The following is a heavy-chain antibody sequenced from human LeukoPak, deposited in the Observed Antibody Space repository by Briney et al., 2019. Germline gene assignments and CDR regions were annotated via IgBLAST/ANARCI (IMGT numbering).Heavy chain of an antibody. D-gene: IGHD3-10*01. CDR1: GGSISSSSYY. CDR3: ARGRGVRGVTSRRAPSQIDY. Sequence: PSETLSLTCTVSGGSISSSSYYWGWIRQPPGKGLEWIGSIYYSGSTYYNPSLKSRVTISVDTSKNQFSLKLSSVTAADTAVYYCARGRGVRGVTSRRAPSQIDYWGQGTLVTVSS. CDR2: IYYSGST. V-gene: IGHV4-39*07. J-gene: IGHJ4*02.